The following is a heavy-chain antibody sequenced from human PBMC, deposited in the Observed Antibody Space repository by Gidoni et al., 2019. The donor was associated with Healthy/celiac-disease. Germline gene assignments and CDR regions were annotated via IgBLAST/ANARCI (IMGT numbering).Heavy chain of an antibody. J-gene: IGHJ6*02. CDR3: AKDDGDFTYYYYYGMDV. CDR2: ISYDGSNK. Sequence: QVQLVESGGGVVQPGRSLRLSCAASGFTFSSYGMHWVRQAPGKGLEGVAVISYDGSNKYYADSVKGRFTISRDNSKNTLYLQMNSLRAEDTAVYYCAKDDGDFTYYYYYGMDVWGQGTTVTVSS. V-gene: IGHV3-30*18. D-gene: IGHD4-17*01. CDR1: GFTFSSYG.